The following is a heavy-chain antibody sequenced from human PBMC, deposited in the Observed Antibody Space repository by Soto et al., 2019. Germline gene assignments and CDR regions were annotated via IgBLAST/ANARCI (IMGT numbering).Heavy chain of an antibody. V-gene: IGHV3-23*01. CDR1: GFIFTSYA. CDR2: INVGDAGT. D-gene: IGHD2-2*01. Sequence: PGGSLRLSCAASGFIFTSYAMSWVRQAPGKGLEWVSSINVGDAGTNYADSVKGRFTIPRDNSKNTLYLQMNFLRADDTAIYYCAKNYQFDCWGQGTLVTVSS. CDR3: AKNYQFDC. J-gene: IGHJ4*02.